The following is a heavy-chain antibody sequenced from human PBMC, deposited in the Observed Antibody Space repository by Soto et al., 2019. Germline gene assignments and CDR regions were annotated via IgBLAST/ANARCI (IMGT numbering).Heavy chain of an antibody. D-gene: IGHD6-13*01. V-gene: IGHV4-59*01. CDR1: GGSISSYC. CDR2: IYYSGST. Sequence: SETLSLTCTVSGGSISSYCWSWIRQTPGKGLEWIGYIYYSGSTNYNPSLKSRVTISVDTSKNQFSLKLSSVTAADTAVYYCARGGIAAAGKKNWFAPWGQGTLVTVSS. CDR3: ARGGIAAAGKKNWFAP. J-gene: IGHJ5*02.